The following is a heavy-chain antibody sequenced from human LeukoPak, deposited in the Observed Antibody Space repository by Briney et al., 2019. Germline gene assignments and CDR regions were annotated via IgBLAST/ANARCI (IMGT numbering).Heavy chain of an antibody. CDR2: IKEDGSDK. V-gene: IGHV3-7*01. D-gene: IGHD3-3*01. J-gene: IGHJ6*04. CDR3: VRESDVWSGPGIGRPLDV. CDR1: GFTFSNSW. Sequence: GGSLRLSCLASGFTFSNSWMTWVRQAPGRGLEWVANIKEDGSDKQYVDSVRGRFTISRDNAKKPVSLQMDGLRAEDTGVYHCVRESDVWSGPGIGRPLDVWGNGTTVTVSS.